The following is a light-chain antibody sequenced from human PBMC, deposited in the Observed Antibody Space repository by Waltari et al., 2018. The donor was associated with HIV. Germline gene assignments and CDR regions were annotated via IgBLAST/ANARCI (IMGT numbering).Light chain of an antibody. V-gene: IGKV3-11*01. CDR3: HQRSNWPFT. Sequence: EIVLTQSPATLSLSPGERAILSCRASQSIRNYLAWYQQRPGQSPRLLVDETYNRATGSPARFSGSGSGPDFSLTIASRESEDFAIYYCHQRSNWPFTFGPGTKVDI. CDR1: QSIRNY. J-gene: IGKJ3*01. CDR2: ETY.